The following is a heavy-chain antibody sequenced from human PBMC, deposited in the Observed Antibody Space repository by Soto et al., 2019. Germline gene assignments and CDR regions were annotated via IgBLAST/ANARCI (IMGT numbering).Heavy chain of an antibody. Sequence: ASVKVSCKASGYTFSDYYIHWVRQAPGQGLEWMGWINPNSGGTKYAPKFQGGVTMTRDTSITTAYMELSRLRSGDTAVYYCAREPATAKPEGVDFWGQGTLITVSS. J-gene: IGHJ4*02. CDR2: INPNSGGT. V-gene: IGHV1-2*02. D-gene: IGHD1-1*01. CDR1: GYTFSDYY. CDR3: AREPATAKPEGVDF.